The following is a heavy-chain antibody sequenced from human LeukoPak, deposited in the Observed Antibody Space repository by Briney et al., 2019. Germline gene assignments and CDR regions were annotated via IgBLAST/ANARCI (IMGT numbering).Heavy chain of an antibody. V-gene: IGHV4-4*07. D-gene: IGHD1-26*01. J-gene: IGHJ6*03. CDR1: GGSISSYY. Sequence: SXTLSLTCTVSGGSISSYYWSWIRQPAGKGLEWIGRIYTSGSTNYNPSLKSRVTISVDTSKNQFSLKLSSVTAADTAVYYCARDMWELLSYYYYYMDVWGKGTTVTVSS. CDR2: IYTSGST. CDR3: ARDMWELLSYYYYYMDV.